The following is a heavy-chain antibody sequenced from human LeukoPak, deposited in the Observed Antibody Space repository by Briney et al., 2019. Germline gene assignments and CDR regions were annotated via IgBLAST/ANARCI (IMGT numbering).Heavy chain of an antibody. D-gene: IGHD6-19*01. CDR1: GGSISTYY. J-gene: IGHJ4*02. CDR3: ARSPYSSGWYTY. Sequence: PSETLSLTCTVSGGSISTYYWSWIRQPPGKGLEWIGHIYYSGSTNYNPSLKSRVTMSLDTSKNQFSLKLNSVTAADTAVYYCARSPYSSGWYTYWGQGTLVTVSS. CDR2: IYYSGST. V-gene: IGHV4-59*01.